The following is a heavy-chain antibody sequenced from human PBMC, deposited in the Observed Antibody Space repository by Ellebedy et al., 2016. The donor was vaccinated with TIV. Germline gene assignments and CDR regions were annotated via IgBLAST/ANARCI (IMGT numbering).Heavy chain of an antibody. CDR1: GYTFTGYY. Sequence: ASVKVSXXASGYTFTGYYMHWVRQAPGQGLEWMGIINPSGGSTSYAQKFQGRVTMTRDTSTSTVYMELSSLRSEDTAVYYCARNLYGSGSYFWGQGTLVTVSS. CDR2: INPSGGST. D-gene: IGHD3-10*01. V-gene: IGHV1-46*01. J-gene: IGHJ4*02. CDR3: ARNLYGSGSYF.